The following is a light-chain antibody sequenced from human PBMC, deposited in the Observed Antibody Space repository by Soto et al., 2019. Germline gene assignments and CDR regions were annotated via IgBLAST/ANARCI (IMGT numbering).Light chain of an antibody. CDR2: DAS. V-gene: IGKV1-13*02. Sequence: AIQLTQSPSSLSASVGDRVSITCRASQGISSALAWYQQKPGKAPKLLIYDASNLKSGVPSRFSGSGSGTDFTLTIRSLQPEDFATYYCQQFNSFPPWTFGQGTKVEIK. CDR1: QGISSA. CDR3: QQFNSFPPWT. J-gene: IGKJ1*01.